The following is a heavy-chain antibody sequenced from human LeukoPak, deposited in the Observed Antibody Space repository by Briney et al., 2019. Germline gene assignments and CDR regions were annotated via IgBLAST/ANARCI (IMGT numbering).Heavy chain of an antibody. V-gene: IGHV3-48*03. CDR1: RFTVSNYE. CDR2: IGPSGSSI. CDR3: AKDVWELNAS. Sequence: GGSLRLSCAGSRFTVSNYEMNWVRQAPGKGLEWLAFIGPSGSSIYYADSVKGRFTISRDNAKNSLYLQMNSLRAEDTAVYYCAKDVWELNASWGQGTLVTVSS. J-gene: IGHJ1*01. D-gene: IGHD1-26*01.